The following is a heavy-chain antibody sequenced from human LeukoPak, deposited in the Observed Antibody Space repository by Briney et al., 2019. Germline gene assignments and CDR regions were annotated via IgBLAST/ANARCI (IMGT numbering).Heavy chain of an antibody. CDR3: AREKSYYDSSGYRPIDY. Sequence: PSETLSLTCAVYGGSISSGDYCWSWICQPPGKGLEWIGYIYYSGSTYYNPSLKSRGTISVDTSKNQFSLKLSSVTAADTAVYYCAREKSYYDSSGYRPIDYWGQGTLVTVSS. J-gene: IGHJ4*02. CDR1: GGSISSGDYC. V-gene: IGHV4-30-4*01. CDR2: IYYSGST. D-gene: IGHD3-22*01.